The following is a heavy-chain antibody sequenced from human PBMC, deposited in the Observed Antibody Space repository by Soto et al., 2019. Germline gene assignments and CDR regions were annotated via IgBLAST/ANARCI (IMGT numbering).Heavy chain of an antibody. Sequence: QVPLQESGPGLVKPSETLSLSCTVSGGSISSYYWSWIRQTPEKGLEWIRYVNDNWGSNYHPSLKIRVAIELDTTKGHFPLTLTSVTATDTGVYYCVRQGFGALHGLGDVWGQGTTVTVSS. V-gene: IGHV4-59*08. CDR1: GGSISSYY. D-gene: IGHD3-10*01. CDR2: VNDNWGS. J-gene: IGHJ6*02. CDR3: VRQGFGALHGLGDV.